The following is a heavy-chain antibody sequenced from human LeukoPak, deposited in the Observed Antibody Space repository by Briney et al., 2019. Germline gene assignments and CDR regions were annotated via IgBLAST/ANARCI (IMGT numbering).Heavy chain of an antibody. Sequence: SETLSLTCSVSDDSISSSNYYWGWIRQPPGKGLEWIGTIYYSGNTYYNPSLKGRVSISVDTSKSQFSLRLHPVTAADTAIYYCVRSLFSSFTWFDHWGQGALVTVSS. CDR3: VRSLFSSFTWFDH. D-gene: IGHD3-10*02. V-gene: IGHV4-39*01. CDR2: IYYSGNT. J-gene: IGHJ5*02. CDR1: DDSISSSNYY.